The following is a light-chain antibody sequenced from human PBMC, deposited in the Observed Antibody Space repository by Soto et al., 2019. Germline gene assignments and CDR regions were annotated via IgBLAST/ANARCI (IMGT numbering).Light chain of an antibody. V-gene: IGKV3-20*01. CDR1: QSVSSSY. J-gene: IGKJ5*01. CDR3: QPYGSSPT. CDR2: GAS. Sequence: IVLTPPPCTRSLSPGERATLSCRASQSVSSSYLAWYQQKPGQAPRLLIYGASSRATGIPDRFSGSGSGTDFTLTICRLEPEDFAVYYCQPYGSSPTFGQGTRLEI.